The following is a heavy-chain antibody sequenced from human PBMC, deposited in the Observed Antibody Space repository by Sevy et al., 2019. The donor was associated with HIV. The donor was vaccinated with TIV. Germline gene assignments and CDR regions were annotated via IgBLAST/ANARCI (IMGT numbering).Heavy chain of an antibody. V-gene: IGHV6-1*01. CDR3: ARDWERVDTAMKYYGMDV. D-gene: IGHD5-18*01. Sequence: KQSQTLSLTGAISGDSVSSNSAAWNWIRQSPSRGLEWLGRTYYRSKWYNDYAVSVKSRITINPDTSKNQFSLQLNSVTPEDTAVYYCARDWERVDTAMKYYGMDVWGQGTTVTVSS. CDR1: GDSVSSNSAA. CDR2: TYYRSKWYN. J-gene: IGHJ6*02.